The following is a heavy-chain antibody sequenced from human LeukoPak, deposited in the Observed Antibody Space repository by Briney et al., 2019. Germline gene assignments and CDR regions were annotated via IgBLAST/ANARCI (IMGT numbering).Heavy chain of an antibody. D-gene: IGHD1-26*01. J-gene: IGHJ4*02. CDR3: ARVRIVGATGNFDY. V-gene: IGHV4-59*01. CDR1: GGSISSYY. CDR2: IYYSGST. Sequence: SETLSLTCTVSGGSISSYYWSWIRQPPGKGLEWIGYIYYSGSTNYNPSLKSRVTISVDTSKNQFSLKLSSVTAADTAVYYCARVRIVGATGNFDYWGQGILVTVSS.